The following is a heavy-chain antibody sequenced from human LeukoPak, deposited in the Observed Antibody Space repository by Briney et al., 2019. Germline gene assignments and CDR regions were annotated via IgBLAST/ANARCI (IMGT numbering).Heavy chain of an antibody. CDR2: IIPILGIA. CDR1: GGTFSSYT. Sequence: ASVKVSCKASGGTFSSYTISWVRQAPGQGLEWMGRIIPILGIANYAQKFQGGVTITADKSTSTAYMELSSLRSEDTAVYYCAILREDCSSTSCLDYWGQGTLVTVSS. J-gene: IGHJ4*02. V-gene: IGHV1-69*02. D-gene: IGHD2-2*01. CDR3: AILREDCSSTSCLDY.